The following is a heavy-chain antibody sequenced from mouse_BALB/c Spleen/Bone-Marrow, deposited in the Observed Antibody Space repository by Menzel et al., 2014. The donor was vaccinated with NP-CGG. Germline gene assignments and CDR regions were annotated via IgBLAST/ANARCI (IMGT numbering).Heavy chain of an antibody. V-gene: IGHV1S29*02. J-gene: IGHJ2*01. Sequence: VQLQQSGPELVKPGASVKISCKASGYTFTDYNMHWVKQSHGKSLEWIGYIYPYNGGTGYNQKFKSKATLTVDNSSSTAYMELRSLTAEDSAVYYCARLGRDYWGQGTTLTVSS. D-gene: IGHD4-1*01. CDR3: ARLGRDY. CDR1: GYTFTDYN. CDR2: IYPYNGGT.